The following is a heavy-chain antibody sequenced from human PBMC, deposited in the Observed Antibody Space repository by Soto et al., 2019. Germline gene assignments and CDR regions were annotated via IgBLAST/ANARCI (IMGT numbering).Heavy chain of an antibody. CDR3: ARALLSHSYDSGGYDSYFHAMDV. J-gene: IGHJ6*02. Sequence: ASVKVSCKASGGTFSSLDINWARQAPGQGLEWMGGIIPISETTNYAQIFQGRVSIVADISTSTAYMELSRLRSEDTAVYYCARALLSHSYDSGGYDSYFHAMDVWGQGTPVTVSS. CDR1: GGTFSSLD. CDR2: IIPISETT. V-gene: IGHV1-69*06. D-gene: IGHD3-22*01.